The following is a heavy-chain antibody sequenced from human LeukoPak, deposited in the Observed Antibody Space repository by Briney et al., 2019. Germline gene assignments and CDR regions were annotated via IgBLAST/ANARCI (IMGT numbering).Heavy chain of an antibody. J-gene: IGHJ4*02. CDR2: INPNSGGT. D-gene: IGHD4-17*01. V-gene: IGHV1-2*02. CDR1: GYTFTGYY. Sequence: ASVKVSCKASGYTFTGYYMHWVRQAPGQGLEWMGWINPNSGGTNYAQKFQGRVTMTRDTSISTAHMELSRLRSDDTAVYYCASVPYGDSKYFDYWGQGTLVTVSS. CDR3: ASVPYGDSKYFDY.